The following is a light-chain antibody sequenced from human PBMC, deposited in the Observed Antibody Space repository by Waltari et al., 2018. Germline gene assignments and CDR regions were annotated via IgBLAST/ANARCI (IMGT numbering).Light chain of an antibody. J-gene: IGLJ3*02. CDR2: SND. Sequence: QSVLTQPPPASGAPGQTVAIACSGSASTIGSRVVTLYQQPPGTTPTLLIYSNDQRPSGVPGRFSGSKSATSASLAISGLQSEDEAHYYCAAWDDSINGPAFGGGTKLTVL. CDR3: AAWDDSINGPA. CDR1: ASTIGSRV. V-gene: IGLV1-44*01.